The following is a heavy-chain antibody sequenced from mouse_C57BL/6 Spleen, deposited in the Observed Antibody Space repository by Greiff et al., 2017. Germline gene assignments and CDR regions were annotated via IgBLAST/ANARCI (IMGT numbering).Heavy chain of an antibody. J-gene: IGHJ2*01. Sequence: QVQLKQPGAELVKPGASVKLSCKASGYTFTSYWMQWVKQRPGQGLEWIGEIDPSDSYTNYKQKFKGKATLTVDTSSSTAYMQLSSLTSEDSAVXYCARWGVTTKRGLNDWGQGTTLTVSS. CDR2: IDPSDSYT. D-gene: IGHD2-5*01. CDR3: ARWGVTTKRGLND. V-gene: IGHV1-50*01. CDR1: GYTFTSYW.